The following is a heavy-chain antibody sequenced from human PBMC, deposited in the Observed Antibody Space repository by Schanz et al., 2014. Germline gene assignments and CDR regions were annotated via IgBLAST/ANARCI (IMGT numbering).Heavy chain of an antibody. V-gene: IGHV3-48*04. D-gene: IGHD3-3*01. CDR1: GFTFSSYA. CDR3: ARFLARYQYYGVDV. Sequence: EVQLLESGGGLVQPGGSLRLSCAASGFTFSSYAMSWVRQAPGWGLEWVSYISGSSSTKYYADSVKGRFSISRDNGETSVYLQINSLRVEDTAVYYCARFLARYQYYGVDVWGQGTTVIVSS. CDR2: ISGSSSTK. J-gene: IGHJ6*02.